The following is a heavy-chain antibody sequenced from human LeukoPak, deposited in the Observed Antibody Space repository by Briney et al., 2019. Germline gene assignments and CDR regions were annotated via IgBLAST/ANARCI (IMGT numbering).Heavy chain of an antibody. CDR1: GFTFSSYA. Sequence: GGPLRLSCAASGFTFSSYAMHWVRQAPGKGLEWVAVISYDGSNKYYADSVKGRFTISRDNSKNTLYLQMNSLRAEDTAVYYCARDTVDTAMYYGMDVWGKGTTVTVSS. CDR3: ARDTVDTAMYYGMDV. V-gene: IGHV3-30*04. CDR2: ISYDGSNK. D-gene: IGHD5-18*01. J-gene: IGHJ6*04.